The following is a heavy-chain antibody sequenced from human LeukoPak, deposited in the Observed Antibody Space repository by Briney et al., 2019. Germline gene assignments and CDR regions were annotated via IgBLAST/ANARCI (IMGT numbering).Heavy chain of an antibody. CDR3: ARDSGDGSGTYYPYGMDV. CDR1: GFTFSSYN. CDR2: ISRSSIYR. Sequence: GGSLRLSCAASGFTFSSYNMNWVRQAPGKGLEWVSSISRSSIYRYYADSVKGRFTISRDNAENSLSLQMNSLRAEDTAVYYCARDSGDGSGTYYPYGMDVWGQGTTVTVSS. V-gene: IGHV3-21*01. J-gene: IGHJ6*02. D-gene: IGHD3-10*01.